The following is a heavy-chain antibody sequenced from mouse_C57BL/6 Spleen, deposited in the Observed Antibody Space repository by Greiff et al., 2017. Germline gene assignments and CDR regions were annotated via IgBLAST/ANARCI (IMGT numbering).Heavy chain of an antibody. Sequence: EVKLVESGGGLVKPGGSLKLSCAASGFTFSSYAMSWVRQTPEKRLEWVATISDGGSYTYYPDNVKGRFTISRDNAKNNLYLQMSHLKSEDTAMYYCARDRGYSTYAMDYWGQGTSVTVSS. V-gene: IGHV5-4*01. J-gene: IGHJ4*01. D-gene: IGHD2-5*01. CDR2: ISDGGSYT. CDR3: ARDRGYSTYAMDY. CDR1: GFTFSSYA.